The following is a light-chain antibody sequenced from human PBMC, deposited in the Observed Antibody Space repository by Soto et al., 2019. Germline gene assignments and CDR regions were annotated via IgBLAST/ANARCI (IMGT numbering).Light chain of an antibody. J-gene: IGKJ1*01. CDR2: AAS. V-gene: IGKV1-27*01. CDR3: QKYYSAPET. CDR1: QGISSY. Sequence: DIQMTQSPSSLSASVGDRVTITCRASQGISSYLAWYQQKPGKVPKVLIYAASTLHSGVPSRFSGSGSGTEFTLTISNVQPADVATYYCQKYYSAPETFGQGTKVEIK.